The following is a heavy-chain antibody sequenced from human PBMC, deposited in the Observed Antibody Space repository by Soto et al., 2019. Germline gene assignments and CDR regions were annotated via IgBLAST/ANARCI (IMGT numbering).Heavy chain of an antibody. CDR3: ARGHGVATTMGWFDP. V-gene: IGHV3-33*01. Sequence: QVQLVESGGGVVQPGRSLRLSCAASGFTFSSYGIHWVRQAPGKGLEWVAVIYYDGSNKYYADSVKGRFTISRDNSKNALYLQMTSLRADDTAVYYCARGHGVATTMGWFDPWGPGTLVTVSS. CDR2: IYYDGSNK. CDR1: GFTFSSYG. D-gene: IGHD5-12*01. J-gene: IGHJ5*02.